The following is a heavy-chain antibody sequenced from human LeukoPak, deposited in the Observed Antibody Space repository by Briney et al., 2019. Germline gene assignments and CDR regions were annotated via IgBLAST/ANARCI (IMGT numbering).Heavy chain of an antibody. CDR1: GGSISSSSYC. Sequence: SETLSLTCTVSGGSISSSSYCWGWIRQPPGKGLEWIGSIYYSGSTYYNPSLKSRVTISVDTSKNQFSLKLSSVTAADTAVYYCARDGPNIVLMVYASNWFDPWGQGTLVTVSS. CDR2: IYYSGST. CDR3: ARDGPNIVLMVYASNWFDP. D-gene: IGHD2-8*01. V-gene: IGHV4-39*07. J-gene: IGHJ5*02.